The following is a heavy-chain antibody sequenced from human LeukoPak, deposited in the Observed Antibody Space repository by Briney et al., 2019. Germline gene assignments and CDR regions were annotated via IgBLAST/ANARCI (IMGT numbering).Heavy chain of an antibody. D-gene: IGHD6-13*01. CDR2: IYTSGST. V-gene: IGHV4-4*09. J-gene: IGHJ5*02. CDR3: ARVIEVAAAGTRWFDP. CDR1: GVSISSYY. Sequence: PSETLSLTCTVSGVSISSYYWSWIRQPPGKGLEWIGYIYTSGSTNYNPSLKSRVAISVDTSKNQFSLKLSSVTAAYTAVYYCARVIEVAAAGTRWFDPWGQGTLVTVSS.